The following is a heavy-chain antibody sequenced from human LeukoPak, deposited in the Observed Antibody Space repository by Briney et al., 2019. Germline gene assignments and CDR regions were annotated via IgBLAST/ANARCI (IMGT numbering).Heavy chain of an antibody. V-gene: IGHV3-30-3*01. Sequence: GGSLRLSCAASGFTFSSYAMHWVRQAPGKGLEWVAVISYDGSNKYYADSVKGRFTISRDKSKNTLYLQMNSLRAEDTAVYYCAKDGHDFWTLNDYWGQGTLVTVSS. CDR1: GFTFSSYA. CDR2: ISYDGSNK. J-gene: IGHJ4*02. D-gene: IGHD3-3*01. CDR3: AKDGHDFWTLNDY.